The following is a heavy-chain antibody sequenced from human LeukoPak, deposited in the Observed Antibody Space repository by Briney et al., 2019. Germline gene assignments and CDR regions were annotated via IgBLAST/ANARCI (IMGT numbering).Heavy chain of an antibody. Sequence: PGGSLRLSCAASGFTFDDYAMHWVRQAPGKGLEWVSGISWNSGSIGYADSVKGRFTISRDNAKNSLYLQMNSLRAEDTALYYCAKDTSWNYDYFDYWGQGTLVTVSS. J-gene: IGHJ4*02. CDR3: AKDTSWNYDYFDY. CDR1: GFTFDDYA. CDR2: ISWNSGSI. D-gene: IGHD1-7*01. V-gene: IGHV3-9*01.